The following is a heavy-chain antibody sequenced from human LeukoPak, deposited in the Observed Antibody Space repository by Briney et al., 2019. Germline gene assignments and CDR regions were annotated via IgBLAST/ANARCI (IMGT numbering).Heavy chain of an antibody. D-gene: IGHD3-10*01. V-gene: IGHV4-61*02. CDR3: ARDVYYYDSGSCYTYKYFDP. CDR2: IFASGST. J-gene: IGHJ5*02. CDR1: GGSISSVRYY. Sequence: SETLSLTCTVSGGSISSVRYYWSWIRQPAGKGLECIGRIFASGSTSYNPSLKSRVIISVDMSKNQFSLKLRSVTAADTAVYYCARDVYYYDSGSCYTYKYFDPWGQGTLVTVSS.